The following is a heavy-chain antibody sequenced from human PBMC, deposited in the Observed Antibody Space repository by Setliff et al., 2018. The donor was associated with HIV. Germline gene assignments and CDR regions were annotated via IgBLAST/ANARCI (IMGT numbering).Heavy chain of an antibody. V-gene: IGHV1-3*01. CDR1: GFTFTNYA. CDR2: INAGDDNP. J-gene: IGHJ6*02. D-gene: IGHD3-3*01. CDR3: ARLRVLQLLEWSNYYYYGLDV. Sequence: ASVKVSCKASGFTFTNYAIHWVRQAPGQRLEWLGWINAGDDNPKYSQKFQDRVTITRDTSASTAYMELSSLMSEDTAVYYCARLRVLQLLEWSNYYYYGLDVWGQETTVTVSS.